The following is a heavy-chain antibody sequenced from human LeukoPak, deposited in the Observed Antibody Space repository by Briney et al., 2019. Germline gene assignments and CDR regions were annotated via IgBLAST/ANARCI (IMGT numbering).Heavy chain of an antibody. J-gene: IGHJ4*02. CDR1: GFTFSSYS. CDR3: ARDYPSYGPGFDY. Sequence: GGSLRLSCAASGFTFSSYSMNWVRQAPGKGLEWVSYISSSSTIYYADYVKGRFTISRDNAKNSLYLQMNSLRAEDTAVYYCARDYPSYGPGFDYWGQGTLVTVSS. V-gene: IGHV3-48*01. D-gene: IGHD5-18*01. CDR2: ISSSSTI.